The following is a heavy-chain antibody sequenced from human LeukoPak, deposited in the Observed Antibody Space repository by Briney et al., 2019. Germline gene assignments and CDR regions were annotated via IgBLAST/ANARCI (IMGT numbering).Heavy chain of an antibody. CDR3: ATVKDRISMVRGVISPQNYYYYYMDV. Sequence: ASVKVSCKASGYTFTDYYMHWVRQAPGQGLEWMGWINPNSGGTNYAQNFHGRVTMTWDTSISTAYMELSRLRSDDTAVYYGATVKDRISMVRGVISPQNYYYYYMDVWGKGTTVTVSS. CDR1: GYTFTDYY. V-gene: IGHV1-2*02. CDR2: INPNSGGT. D-gene: IGHD3-10*01. J-gene: IGHJ6*03.